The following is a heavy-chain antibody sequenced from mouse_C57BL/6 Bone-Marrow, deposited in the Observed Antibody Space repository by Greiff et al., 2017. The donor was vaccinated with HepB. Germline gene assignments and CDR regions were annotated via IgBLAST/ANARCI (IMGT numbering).Heavy chain of an antibody. CDR3: ARRRGSSYDSYYAMDY. Sequence: VNLVESGAELVKPGASVKLSCKASGYTFTSYWMHWVKQRPGQGLEWIGMIHPNSGSTNYNEKFKSKATLTVDKSSSTAYMQLSSLTSEDSAVYYCARRRGSSYDSYYAMDYWGQGTSVTVSS. V-gene: IGHV1-64*01. D-gene: IGHD1-1*01. CDR1: GYTFTSYW. CDR2: IHPNSGST. J-gene: IGHJ4*01.